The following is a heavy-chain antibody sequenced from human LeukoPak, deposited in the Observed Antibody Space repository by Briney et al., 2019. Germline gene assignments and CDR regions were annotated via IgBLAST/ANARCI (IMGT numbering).Heavy chain of an antibody. CDR3: ARPYSGKRNFDY. CDR2: INPNSGGT. J-gene: IGHJ4*02. CDR1: GYTFTGYY. D-gene: IGHD1-26*01. V-gene: IGHV1-2*02. Sequence: ASVKVSCKASGYTFTGYYMHWVRRAPGQGLEWMGWINPNSGGTNYAQKFQGRVTMTRDTSISTAYMELSRLRSDDTAVYYCARPYSGKRNFDYWGQGTLVTVSS.